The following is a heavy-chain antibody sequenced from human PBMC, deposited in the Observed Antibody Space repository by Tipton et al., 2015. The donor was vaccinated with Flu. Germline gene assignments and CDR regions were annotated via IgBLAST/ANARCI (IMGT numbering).Heavy chain of an antibody. D-gene: IGHD2-15*01. CDR2: TYNSGST. V-gene: IGHV4-59*01. Sequence: TLSLTCTVSGASFSGYYWSWIRQSPGRGLEWIGYTYNSGSTNYYPSLRGRVTISVDTSKNQFSLKLTSVSAADTAVYYCSRGGYGVAFDIWGQGTEVTVFS. CDR3: SRGGYGVAFDI. CDR1: GASFSGYY. J-gene: IGHJ3*02.